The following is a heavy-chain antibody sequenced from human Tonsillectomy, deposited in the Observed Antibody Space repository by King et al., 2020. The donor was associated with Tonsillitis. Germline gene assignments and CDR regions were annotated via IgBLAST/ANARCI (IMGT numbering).Heavy chain of an antibody. CDR1: GGSISSYY. CDR3: ARESGQYYDDSSGYRDAFDI. J-gene: IGHJ3*02. CDR2: IYYSGST. V-gene: IGHV4-59*01. Sequence: VQLQESGPGLVKPSETLSLTCTVSGGSISSYYWSWIRQPPGKGLEWIGYIYYSGSTNYNPSLKSRVTISVDTSKNQFSLKLSSVTAADTAVYYCARESGQYYDDSSGYRDAFDIWGQGTMVTVSS. D-gene: IGHD3-22*01.